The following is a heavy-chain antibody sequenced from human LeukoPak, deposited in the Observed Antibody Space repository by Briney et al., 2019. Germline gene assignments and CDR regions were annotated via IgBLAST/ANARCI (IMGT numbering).Heavy chain of an antibody. Sequence: GGSLRLSCTASGFTFASYEMNWVRQAPGKALEWVSYIRTGGDTIYYADSVRGRFTISRDNAKNSLYLQMNSLRAEDTAIYYCVRGGYCSTNICYSLNAFDIWGQGTTVTVSS. CDR3: VRGGYCSTNICYSLNAFDI. D-gene: IGHD2-2*01. V-gene: IGHV3-48*03. CDR1: GFTFASYE. CDR2: IRTGGDTI. J-gene: IGHJ3*02.